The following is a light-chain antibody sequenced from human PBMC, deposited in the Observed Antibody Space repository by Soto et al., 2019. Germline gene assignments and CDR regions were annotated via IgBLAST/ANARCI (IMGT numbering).Light chain of an antibody. CDR3: QQRRDWPA. V-gene: IGKV3-11*01. J-gene: IGKJ1*01. CDR2: DVS. CDR1: LSLSSY. Sequence: EVVLTQFPATLSLSPGDRATLFCRASLSLSSYLTWYQLKPGQAPRLLFYDVSNRATGIPDRFTSRGSGTDFTLPISSLEPEDFAVYYCQQRRDWPAFGQGTRVEIK.